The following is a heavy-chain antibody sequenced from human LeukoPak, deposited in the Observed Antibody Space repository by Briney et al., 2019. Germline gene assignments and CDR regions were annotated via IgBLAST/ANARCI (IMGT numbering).Heavy chain of an antibody. Sequence: GGSLRLSCAASGFTFSSYWMSWVRQAPGKGLEWVAKIKQDGSEKYYVDSVKGRFTISRDNAKNSLYLQMNSLRAEDTAVYYCASSYCGGDCYSNYFDYWGQGTLVTVSS. CDR3: ASSYCGGDCYSNYFDY. CDR2: IKQDGSEK. D-gene: IGHD2-21*01. CDR1: GFTFSSYW. V-gene: IGHV3-7*01. J-gene: IGHJ4*02.